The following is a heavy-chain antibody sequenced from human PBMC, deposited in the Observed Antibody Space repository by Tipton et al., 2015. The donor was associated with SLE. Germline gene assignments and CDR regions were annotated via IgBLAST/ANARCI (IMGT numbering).Heavy chain of an antibody. D-gene: IGHD7-27*01. CDR1: GASISSYY. CDR2: IYYSGST. J-gene: IGHJ3*02. CDR3: ARDSPNWGGSSDI. Sequence: PGLVKPSETLSLTCSVSGASISSYYWSWIRQPPGKGLEWIGYIYYSGSTNYNPSLSSRVTMSVDTSKNQFSLRLGSVTAADTAVYYCARDSPNWGGSSDIWGQGTMVTVSS. V-gene: IGHV4-59*01.